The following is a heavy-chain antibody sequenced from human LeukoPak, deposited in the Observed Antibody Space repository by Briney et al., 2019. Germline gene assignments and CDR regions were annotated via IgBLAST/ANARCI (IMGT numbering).Heavy chain of an antibody. J-gene: IGHJ3*02. CDR1: GFTFSSYW. CDR2: IKQDGSEK. V-gene: IGHV3-7*01. Sequence: GGSLRLSCAASGFTFSSYWMSLVRQAPGKGLEWVANIKQDGSEKYYVDSVKGRFTISRDNDKNSLYLQMNSLRAEDTAVYYCARPHIVVVPAAILDHDAFDIWGQGTMVTVSS. D-gene: IGHD2-2*01. CDR3: ARPHIVVVPAAILDHDAFDI.